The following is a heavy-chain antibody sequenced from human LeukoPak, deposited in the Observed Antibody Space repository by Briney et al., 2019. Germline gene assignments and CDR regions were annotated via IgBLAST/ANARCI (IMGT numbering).Heavy chain of an antibody. Sequence: GGSLRLSCAASGFTFSNAWMSWVRQAPGKGLEWVGRIKSKTDGWTTDYAAPVKGRFTISRDDSKDTLYLQMNSLKTEDTAVYYCTTLHYDILTGYYTAEYFQHWGQGTLVTVSS. CDR1: GFTFSNAW. V-gene: IGHV3-15*01. CDR2: IKSKTDGWTT. CDR3: TTLHYDILTGYYTAEYFQH. D-gene: IGHD3-9*01. J-gene: IGHJ1*01.